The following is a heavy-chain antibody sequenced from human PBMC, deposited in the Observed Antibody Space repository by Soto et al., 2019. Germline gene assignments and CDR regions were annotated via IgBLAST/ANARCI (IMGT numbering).Heavy chain of an antibody. CDR2: IYYSGST. D-gene: IGHD2-2*01. CDR1: GGSIGSYY. Sequence: SETLSLTCTVSGGSIGSYYWSWIRQPPGKGLEWIGYIYYSGSTNYNPSLKSRVTISVDTSKNHFSLKLTSVTAADTAVCYCARRSNQGVYFDYWGQGTLVTVSS. V-gene: IGHV4-59*01. J-gene: IGHJ4*02. CDR3: ARRSNQGVYFDY.